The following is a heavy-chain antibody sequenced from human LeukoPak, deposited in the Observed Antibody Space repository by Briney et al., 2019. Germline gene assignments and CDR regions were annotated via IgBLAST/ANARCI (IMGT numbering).Heavy chain of an antibody. J-gene: IGHJ4*02. D-gene: IGHD3-10*01. V-gene: IGHV3-30*02. CDR2: IRYDGSNK. CDR3: AKAGRLWFGELVFYFDY. Sequence: GGSLRLSCAASGFTFSSYGMHWVRQAPGKGLEWVAFIRYDGSNKYYADSVKGRFTISRDNSKNTLYLQMNSLRAEDTAVYYCAKAGRLWFGELVFYFDYWGQGTLVTVSS. CDR1: GFTFSSYG.